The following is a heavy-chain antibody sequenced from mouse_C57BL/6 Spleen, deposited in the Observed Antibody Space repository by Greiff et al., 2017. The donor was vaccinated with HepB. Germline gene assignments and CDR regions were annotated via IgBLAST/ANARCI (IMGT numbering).Heavy chain of an antibody. CDR1: GFTFSSYA. V-gene: IGHV5-4*01. CDR3: VDGYYEGFAY. CDR2: ISDGGSYT. Sequence: VQLKESGGGLVKPGGSLKLSCAASGFTFSSYAMSWVRQTPEKRLEWVATISDGGSYTYYPDNVKGRFTISRDNAKNNLYLQMSHLKSEDTAMYYCVDGYYEGFAYWGQGTLVTVSA. D-gene: IGHD2-3*01. J-gene: IGHJ3*01.